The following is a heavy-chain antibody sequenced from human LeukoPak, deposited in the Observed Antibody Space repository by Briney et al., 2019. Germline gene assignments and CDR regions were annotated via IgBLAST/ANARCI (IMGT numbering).Heavy chain of an antibody. CDR3: AKDPWVVRGVTLDY. V-gene: IGHV4-59*01. CDR1: GGSISSYY. J-gene: IGHJ4*02. D-gene: IGHD3-10*01. CDR2: IYYSGST. Sequence: SETLSLTCTVSGGSISSYYWSWIRQPPGKGLEWIGYIYYSGSTNYNPSLKSRVTISVDTSKNQFSLKLSSVTAADTAVYYCAKDPWVVRGVTLDYWGQGTLVTVSS.